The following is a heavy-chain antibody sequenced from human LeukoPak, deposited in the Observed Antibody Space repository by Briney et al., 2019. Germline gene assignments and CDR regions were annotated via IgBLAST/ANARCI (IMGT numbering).Heavy chain of an antibody. V-gene: IGHV3-74*01. Sequence: GGSLRLSCAASGFTLSNYCMHWVRQAPGKGLVWVSRINLDGSGTTYADSVKGRFTISRDNAKNTLYLQMNSLRVEDTAVYYCASSYLTTVTTDDYWGQGTLVTVSS. J-gene: IGHJ4*02. CDR3: ASSYLTTVTTDDY. CDR1: GFTLSNYC. CDR2: INLDGSGT. D-gene: IGHD4-17*01.